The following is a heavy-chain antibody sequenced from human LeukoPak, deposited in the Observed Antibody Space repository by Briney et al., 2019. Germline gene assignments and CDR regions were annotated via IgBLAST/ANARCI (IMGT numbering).Heavy chain of an antibody. CDR1: GYTFTSYA. V-gene: IGHV1-3*01. Sequence: ASVMVSCKASGYTFTSYAMHWVRQAPGQRLEWMGWINAGNGNTKYSQKFQGRVTITRDTSASTAYMELSSLRSEDTAVYYCVVDIVAGDYYYGMDVWGKGTTVTVSS. J-gene: IGHJ6*04. D-gene: IGHD5-12*01. CDR3: VVDIVAGDYYYGMDV. CDR2: INAGNGNT.